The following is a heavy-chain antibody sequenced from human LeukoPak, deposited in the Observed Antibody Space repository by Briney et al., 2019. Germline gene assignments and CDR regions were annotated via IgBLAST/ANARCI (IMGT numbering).Heavy chain of an antibody. V-gene: IGHV3-23*01. CDR1: GFTFSSYA. Sequence: GGSLRLPCAASGFTFSSYAMSWVRQAPGNGLEWVSAISGSGGSTYYADSVKGRFTISRDNSKNTLYLQMNSLRAEDTAVYYCAREVGYSYGFAPDVWGQGTTVTVSS. CDR3: AREVGYSYGFAPDV. CDR2: ISGSGGST. D-gene: IGHD5-18*01. J-gene: IGHJ6*02.